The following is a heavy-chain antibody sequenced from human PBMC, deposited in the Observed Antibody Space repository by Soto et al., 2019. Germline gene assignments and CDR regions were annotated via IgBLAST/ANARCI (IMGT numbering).Heavy chain of an antibody. CDR2: IYQSGST. CDR3: ARSYSGGDAYFDY. D-gene: IGHD2-21*02. CDR1: GGSISSGGYA. J-gene: IGHJ4*02. V-gene: IGHV4-30-2*01. Sequence: SETLSLTCAVSGGSISSGGYAWAWIRHPPGKGLEWVGYIYQSGSTYYNPSLKSRVTIAADRSKNQFSLNLASVTAADTAVYYCARSYSGGDAYFDYWGQGTVVTVSS.